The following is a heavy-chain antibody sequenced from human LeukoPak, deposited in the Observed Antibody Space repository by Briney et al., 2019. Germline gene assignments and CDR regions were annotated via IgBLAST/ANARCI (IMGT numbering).Heavy chain of an antibody. V-gene: IGHV5-51*01. D-gene: IGHD5-24*01. Sequence: GESLKISCKASGYRFTSYWIGWVRQMPRKGLECMGIIHPGDSETRYSPSFQGQVTISADKSITTAYLQWSSLKASDTAMYYCVLRRDGYKDWGQGTLVTVSS. J-gene: IGHJ4*02. CDR1: GYRFTSYW. CDR3: VLRRDGYKD. CDR2: IHPGDSET.